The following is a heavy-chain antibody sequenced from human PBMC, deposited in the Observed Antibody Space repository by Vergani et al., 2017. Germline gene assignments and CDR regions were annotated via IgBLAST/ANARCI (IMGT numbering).Heavy chain of an antibody. CDR3: ARDHDDTAMVRKVAYYYYGMDV. CDR1: GGTFSSYT. CDR2: IIPILGRA. Sequence: QVQLVQSGAEVKKPGSSVKVSCKASGGTFSSYTISWVRQAPGQGLEWMGRIIPILGRAYYEQKFQGRVPITTNKSTSTAYMELRSLRSEDTAVYYCARDHDDTAMVRKVAYYYYGMDVWGQGTTVTVSS. D-gene: IGHD5-18*01. V-gene: IGHV1-69*08. J-gene: IGHJ6*02.